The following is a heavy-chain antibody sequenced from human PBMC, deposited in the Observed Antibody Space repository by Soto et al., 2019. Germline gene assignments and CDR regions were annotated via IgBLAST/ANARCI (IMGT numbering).Heavy chain of an antibody. J-gene: IGHJ3*01. CDR1: GYKFTTFW. V-gene: IGHV5-10-1*01. CDR3: ARPASGGSRDAFDV. CDR2: IDPTDSFT. D-gene: IGHD2-15*01. Sequence: GESLKISCKASGYKFTTFWLNWVRQTPGKGLEWLGRIDPTDSFTNYRPPFEGHVTISVDRSISTAYLQWNSLQASDTAIYYCARPASGGSRDAFDVWGQGTTVT.